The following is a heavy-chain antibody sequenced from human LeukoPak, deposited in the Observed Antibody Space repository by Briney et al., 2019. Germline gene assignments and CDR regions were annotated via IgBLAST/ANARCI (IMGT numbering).Heavy chain of an antibody. CDR1: GFTFSTYS. CDR2: ISSASSTT. V-gene: IGHV3-48*01. D-gene: IGHD2-21*02. CDR3: ARDMCGGDCSGRFDH. J-gene: IGHJ5*02. Sequence: GGSLRLSCAASGFTFSTYSMNWVRQAPGKGLEWVSYISSASSTTYYVDSVKGRFTISRDNAQNSVYLQMNSLRAEDTAVYYCARDMCGGDCSGRFDHWGQGTLVTVSS.